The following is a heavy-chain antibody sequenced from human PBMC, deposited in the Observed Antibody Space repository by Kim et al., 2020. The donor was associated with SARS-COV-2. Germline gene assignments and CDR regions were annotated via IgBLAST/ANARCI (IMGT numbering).Heavy chain of an antibody. CDR3: ASIVQGYITGTNVYYYYYMDV. Sequence: GGSLRLSCAASGFNFSSYSMNWVRQAPGKGLDWVSSISSSSSYLYYADSVKGRFTISRDNAKNSLYLQMNSLRAEDTAVYYCASIVQGYITGTNVYYYYYMDVWGKGTTVTVSS. D-gene: IGHD1-20*01. V-gene: IGHV3-21*01. CDR1: GFNFSSYS. J-gene: IGHJ6*03. CDR2: ISSSSSYL.